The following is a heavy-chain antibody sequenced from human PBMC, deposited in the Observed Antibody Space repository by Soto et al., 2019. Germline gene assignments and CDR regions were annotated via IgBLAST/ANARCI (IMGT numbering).Heavy chain of an antibody. CDR1: GAPITRNY. Sequence: PSETLSLTCTVSGAPITRNYWSWIRQAPGKGLEWIGYIYYSGSTTYNPSLKSRVTMSADTSKDQFSLKLNSVTAADTAVYYCARHAGRPEHHWGAGILLTVSS. J-gene: IGHJ1*01. D-gene: IGHD6-6*01. CDR2: IYYSGST. CDR3: ARHAGRPEHH. V-gene: IGHV4-59*01.